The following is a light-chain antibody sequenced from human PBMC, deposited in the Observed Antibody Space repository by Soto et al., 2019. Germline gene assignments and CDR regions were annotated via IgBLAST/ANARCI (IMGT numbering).Light chain of an antibody. CDR2: GAT. CDR1: QSVSSN. J-gene: IGKJ1*01. CDR3: QHYSNWTPWT. Sequence: EIVMTQSPATLSVSPGDRVTLSCRASQSVSSNLAWYQQKPGQPPRLFIYGATSRATGVPARFSGSRSGTEFTLTISSLQSEDVAVYCCQHYSNWTPWTFGQGTKVEIK. V-gene: IGKV3-15*01.